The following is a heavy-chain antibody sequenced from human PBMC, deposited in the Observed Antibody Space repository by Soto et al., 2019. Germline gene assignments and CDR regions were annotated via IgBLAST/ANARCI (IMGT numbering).Heavy chain of an antibody. V-gene: IGHV2-5*02. CDR3: AHRPRTVVGGAPFDL. Sequence: QITLRESGPTLVQPTQTLTLTCTLSGVSLSTSGEGVGWIRQPPGKALEWLALIYWDDDKRFSPSLKSRLALTRDMPKNPVVMTTTDMAPEDTAIYYCAHRPRTVVGGAPFDLWGQGSQVTVSS. CDR1: GVSLSTSGEG. D-gene: IGHD2-15*01. CDR2: IYWDDDK. J-gene: IGHJ4*02.